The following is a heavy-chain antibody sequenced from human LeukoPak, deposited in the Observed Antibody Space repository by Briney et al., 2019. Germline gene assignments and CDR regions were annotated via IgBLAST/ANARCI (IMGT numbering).Heavy chain of an antibody. CDR3: ATNSRDGYKRDYFDY. CDR2: ISYDGSIK. Sequence: QPGGSLRLSCAASGFTFISYGMHWVRQAPGKGLEWVALISYDGSIKYYAASVKGRFTISRDNSKNTLYLQMNSLRAEDTAVYYCATNSRDGYKRDYFDYWGQGTLVTVSS. D-gene: IGHD5-24*01. CDR1: GFTFISYG. V-gene: IGHV3-30*03. J-gene: IGHJ4*02.